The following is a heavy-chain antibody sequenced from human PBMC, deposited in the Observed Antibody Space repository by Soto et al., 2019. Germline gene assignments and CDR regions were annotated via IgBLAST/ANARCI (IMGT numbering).Heavy chain of an antibody. CDR3: ASGPIAAAGTHWFDP. CDR2: MYYSGSA. V-gene: IGHV4-39*01. CDR1: GGSVSSTSYY. Sequence: SETLSLTCTVSGGSVSSTSYYWGWIRQAPGKGLEWIGSMYYSGSAYYNPSLRRRVTTSVDTSKNQFSLKLRYVTAADTAVYYCASGPIAAAGTHWFDPWGQGIQVTVSS. J-gene: IGHJ5*02. D-gene: IGHD6-13*01.